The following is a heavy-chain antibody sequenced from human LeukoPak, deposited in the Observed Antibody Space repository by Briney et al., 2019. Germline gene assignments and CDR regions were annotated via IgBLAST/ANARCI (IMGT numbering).Heavy chain of an antibody. V-gene: IGHV4-39*01. CDR3: ARLRFLEWTNYYYYMDV. J-gene: IGHJ6*03. Sequence: SETLSLTCTVSGGSISISTYYWGWIRQPPGKGLECIGSIYYDGTTYSNPPLKSRVTISVDTSKNQFSLKLSSVTAADTAVYYCARLRFLEWTNYYYYMDVWGKGTTATVSS. D-gene: IGHD3-3*01. CDR2: IYYDGTT. CDR1: GGSISISTYY.